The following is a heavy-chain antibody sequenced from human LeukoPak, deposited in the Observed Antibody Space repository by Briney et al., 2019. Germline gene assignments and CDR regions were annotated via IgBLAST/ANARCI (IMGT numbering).Heavy chain of an antibody. V-gene: IGHV3-66*01. CDR2: IYSGGST. J-gene: IGHJ3*02. Sequence: SGGSLRLSCAASGFTVSSNYMSWVRQAPGKGLEWVSVIYSGGSTYYADSVKGRFTISRDNSKNTLYLQMNSLRAEDTAVYYCARSVPYSGWRAFDIWGQGTMVTVSS. CDR3: ARSVPYSGWRAFDI. D-gene: IGHD6-19*01. CDR1: GFTVSSNY.